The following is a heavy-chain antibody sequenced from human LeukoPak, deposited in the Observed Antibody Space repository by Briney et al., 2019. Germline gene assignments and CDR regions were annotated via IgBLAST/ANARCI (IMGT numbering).Heavy chain of an antibody. V-gene: IGHV3-23*01. CDR2: ISGNGGST. J-gene: IGHJ5*02. Sequence: GGSLRLSCAAPGFTFSSYAMSWVRQAPGKGLEWVSSISGNGGSTYYGDSVKGRSTISRDNSKNTLYLQMNSLRAEDTAVYYCANRGADYYGSGNWFDPWGQGTLVTVSS. D-gene: IGHD3-10*01. CDR1: GFTFSSYA. CDR3: ANRGADYYGSGNWFDP.